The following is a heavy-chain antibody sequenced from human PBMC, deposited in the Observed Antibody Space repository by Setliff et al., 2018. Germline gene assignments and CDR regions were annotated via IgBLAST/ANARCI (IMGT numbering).Heavy chain of an antibody. D-gene: IGHD3-10*01. CDR1: GGSFSGYY. J-gene: IGHJ4*02. Sequence: PSETLSLTCAVYGGSFSGYYWSWIRQPPGKGLEWIGEINHSGSTNYNPSLKSRVTISVDTSKNQFSLKLSSVTAADTAVYYCARDKGVISLDYWGQGTLVTVSS. CDR2: INHSGST. CDR3: ARDKGVISLDY. V-gene: IGHV4-34*01.